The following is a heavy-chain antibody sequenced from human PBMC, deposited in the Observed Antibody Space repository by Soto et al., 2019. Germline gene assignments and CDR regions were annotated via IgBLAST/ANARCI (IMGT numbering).Heavy chain of an antibody. V-gene: IGHV4-61*01. CDR3: ARGSHSSSWYGTDNWFDP. D-gene: IGHD6-13*01. CDR2: IYYSGST. CDR1: VGSVSSGSYY. J-gene: IGHJ5*02. Sequence: PSETLSLTCTVSVGSVSSGSYYWSWIRQPPGKGLEWIGYIYYSGSTNYNPSLKSRVTISVDTSKNQFSLKLSSVTAADTAVYYCARGSHSSSWYGTDNWFDPWGQGTLVTVSS.